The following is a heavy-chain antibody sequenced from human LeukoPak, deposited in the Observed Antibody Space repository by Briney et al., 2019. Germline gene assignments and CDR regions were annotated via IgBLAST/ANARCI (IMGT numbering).Heavy chain of an antibody. CDR3: ARIRGSYRFLVYYTDV. CDR1: GGSFSGYY. V-gene: IGHV4-34*01. D-gene: IGHD1-26*01. J-gene: IGHJ6*03. Sequence: PSETLSLTCAVYGGSFSGYYWSWIRQPPGKGLEWIGEINHSGSTNYNPSLKSRVTISVDTSKNQFSLKLSSVTAADTAVYYCARIRGSYRFLVYYTDVWGKGTTVTVSS. CDR2: INHSGST.